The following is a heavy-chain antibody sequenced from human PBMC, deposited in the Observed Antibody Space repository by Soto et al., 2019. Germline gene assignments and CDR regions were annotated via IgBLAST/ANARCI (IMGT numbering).Heavy chain of an antibody. CDR1: GYTFTTYT. J-gene: IGHJ4*02. V-gene: IGHV1-3*01. D-gene: IGHD1-26*01. CDR3: TRAISGSYKAFDY. Sequence: QVHLVQSGGEVKKPGASVKVSCKASGYTFTTYTMHWVRQAPEQRLERMGWINPGNGITKNSQNFQDRVTLTMDTAASTAYMDPGSLTSADTAVYYCTRAISGSYKAFDYWGQGTLVTVSS. CDR2: INPGNGIT.